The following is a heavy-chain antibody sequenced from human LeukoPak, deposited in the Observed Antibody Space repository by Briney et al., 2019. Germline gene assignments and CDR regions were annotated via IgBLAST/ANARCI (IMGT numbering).Heavy chain of an antibody. CDR1: GFTVSSNY. CDR2: ISGSGGST. CDR3: AKLRPPMIVVADYGMDV. D-gene: IGHD3-22*01. Sequence: PGGSLRLSCAASGFTVSSNYMSWVRQAPGKGLEWVSAISGSGGSTYYADSVKGRFTISRDNSKNTLYLQMNSLRAEDTAVYYCAKLRPPMIVVADYGMDVWGQGTTVTVSS. V-gene: IGHV3-23*01. J-gene: IGHJ6*02.